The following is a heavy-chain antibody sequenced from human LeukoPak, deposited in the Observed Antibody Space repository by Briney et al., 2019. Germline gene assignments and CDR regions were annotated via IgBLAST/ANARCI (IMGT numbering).Heavy chain of an antibody. V-gene: IGHV3-74*01. D-gene: IGHD5-18*01. CDR2: INTDGSTT. CDR1: GFTFSRNW. Sequence: PGGSLRLSCVASGFTFSRNWLHWVRQVPGKGLVWVSCINTDGSTTNYADSVKGRFTISRDNTKNTLYLQMNSLRAEDSAVYFCTRGYNTASLDWGQGTRITVAS. J-gene: IGHJ4*02. CDR3: TRGYNTASLD.